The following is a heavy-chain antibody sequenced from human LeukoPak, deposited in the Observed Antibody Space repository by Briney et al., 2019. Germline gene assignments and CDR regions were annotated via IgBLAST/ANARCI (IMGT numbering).Heavy chain of an antibody. V-gene: IGHV3-23*01. CDR1: GFTFSSYA. D-gene: IGHD4-23*01. CDR3: AKVPRTTVVTPYYFDY. Sequence: GGSLRLSCAASGFTFSSYAMTWVRQAPGKGLEWVSAISGIGGSTYYADSVKGRFTISRDNSKNTLYLQMNSLRAKDTAVYYCAKVPRTTVVTPYYFDYWGQGTLVTVSS. CDR2: ISGIGGST. J-gene: IGHJ4*02.